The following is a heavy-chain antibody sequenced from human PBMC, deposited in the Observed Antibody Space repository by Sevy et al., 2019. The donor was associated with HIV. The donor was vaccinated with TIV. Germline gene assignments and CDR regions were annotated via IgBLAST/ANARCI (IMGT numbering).Heavy chain of an antibody. D-gene: IGHD6-19*01. CDR1: GGSISSYY. V-gene: IGHV4-59*01. Sequence: SETLSLTCTVSGGSISSYYWSWIRQPPGKGLEWIGYIYYSGGTNYYPSPKSRVTISVDTSKNQFCLKLSTVTAADTAVYYCAGYSSGWDNWFDPWGQGTLVTVSS. CDR3: AGYSSGWDNWFDP. CDR2: IYYSGGT. J-gene: IGHJ5*02.